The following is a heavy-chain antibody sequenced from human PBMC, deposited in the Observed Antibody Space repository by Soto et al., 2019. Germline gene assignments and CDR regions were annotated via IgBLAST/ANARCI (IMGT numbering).Heavy chain of an antibody. V-gene: IGHV3-33*01. J-gene: IGHJ6*02. D-gene: IGHD2-15*01. CDR2: IWYDGSNK. Sequence: GGSLRLSCAASGFTFSSYGMHWVRQAPGKGLEWVAVIWYDGSNKYYADSVKGRFTISRDNSKNTLYLQMNSLRAEDTAVYYCARVEGYCSGGSCSLRAYYYYGMDVWGQGTTVSVSS. CDR1: GFTFSSYG. CDR3: ARVEGYCSGGSCSLRAYYYYGMDV.